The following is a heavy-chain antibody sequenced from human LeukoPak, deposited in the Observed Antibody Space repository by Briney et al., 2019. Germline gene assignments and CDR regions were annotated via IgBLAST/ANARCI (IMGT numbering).Heavy chain of an antibody. CDR3: ARDPFSDGYNYSGY. D-gene: IGHD5-24*01. J-gene: IGHJ4*02. CDR2: IYTSGST. V-gene: IGHV4-61*02. Sequence: PSETLSLTCTVSGGSISSGSYCWSWIRQPAGKGLEWIGRIYTSGSTNYNPSLKSRVTISVDTSKNQFSLKLSSVTAADTAVYYCARDPFSDGYNYSGYWGQGTLVTVSS. CDR1: GGSISSGSYC.